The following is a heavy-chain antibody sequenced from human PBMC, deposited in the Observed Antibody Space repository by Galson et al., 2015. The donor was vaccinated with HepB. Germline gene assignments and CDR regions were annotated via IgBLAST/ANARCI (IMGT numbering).Heavy chain of an antibody. D-gene: IGHD4-11*01. CDR3: ARGGKKTYSNYGYYYGMDV. Sequence: SETLSLTCAVYGGSFSGYYWSWIRQPPGKGLEWIGEINHSGSTNYNPSLKSRVTISVDTSKNQFSLKLSSVTAADTAVYYCARGGKKTYSNYGYYYGMDVWGQGTTVTVSS. CDR2: INHSGST. J-gene: IGHJ6*02. CDR1: GGSFSGYY. V-gene: IGHV4-34*01.